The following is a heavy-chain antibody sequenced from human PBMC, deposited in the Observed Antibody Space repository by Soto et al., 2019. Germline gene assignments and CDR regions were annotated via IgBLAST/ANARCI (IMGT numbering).Heavy chain of an antibody. J-gene: IGHJ3*02. CDR2: IYYSGST. CDR3: ARRCHYYYDSSGYWNDAFDI. D-gene: IGHD3-22*01. V-gene: IGHV4-61*01. CDR1: GVSVSSGSYY. Sequence: SETLSLTCTVSGVSVSSGSYYWSWIRQPPGKGLEWIGYIYYSGSTNYNPSLKSRVTISVDTSKNQFSLKLSSVTAADTAVYYCARRCHYYYDSSGYWNDAFDIWGQGTMVTVSS.